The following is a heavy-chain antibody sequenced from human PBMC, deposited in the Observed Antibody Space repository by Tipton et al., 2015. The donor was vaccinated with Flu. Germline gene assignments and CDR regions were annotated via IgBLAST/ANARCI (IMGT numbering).Heavy chain of an antibody. CDR3: ARAPLRFFAVGPSFDS. Sequence: TLSLTCAVYGGSFSGYYWSWIRQPPGKGLEWIGEINHSGSTNYNPSLKRRVTISVDTSKNQFSLKLSSVTAADTAVYYCARAPLRFFAVGPSFDSWGQGTLVTVSS. J-gene: IGHJ4*02. V-gene: IGHV4-34*01. CDR2: INHSGST. CDR1: GGSFSGYY. D-gene: IGHD3-3*01.